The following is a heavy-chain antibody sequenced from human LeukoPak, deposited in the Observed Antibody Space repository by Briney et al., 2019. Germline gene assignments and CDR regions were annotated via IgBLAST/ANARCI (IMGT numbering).Heavy chain of an antibody. CDR2: INPNSGGT. V-gene: IGHV1-2*02. CDR3: ARGYCSGGSCYKNLGY. CDR1: GYTFTGYY. J-gene: IGHJ4*02. D-gene: IGHD2-15*01. Sequence: ASVKVSCKASGYTFTGYYMHWVRQAPGQGLEWMGWINPNSGGTNYAQKFQGRVTMTTDTSTSTAYMELRSLRSDDTAVYYCARGYCSGGSCYKNLGYWGQGTLVTVSS.